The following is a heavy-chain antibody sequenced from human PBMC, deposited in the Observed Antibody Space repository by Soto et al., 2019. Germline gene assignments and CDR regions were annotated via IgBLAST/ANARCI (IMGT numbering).Heavy chain of an antibody. CDR3: SFNNGNAVTSLYY. CDR1: GDSVSSNSAA. J-gene: IGHJ4*02. Sequence: SQTLSLTCAISGDSVSSNSAAWIWVRQSPSRGLEWLGRTYYRSQYFHNYALSVKSRITINADTSKNQFSLQLNSVTPEDTAVYYCSFNNGNAVTSLYYFGQGVLVTVSA. CDR2: TYYRSQYFH. V-gene: IGHV6-1*01. D-gene: IGHD1-1*01.